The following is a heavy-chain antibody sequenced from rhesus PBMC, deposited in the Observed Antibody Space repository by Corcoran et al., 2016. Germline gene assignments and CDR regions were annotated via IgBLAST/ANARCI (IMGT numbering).Heavy chain of an antibody. J-gene: IGHJ4*01. D-gene: IGHD3-28*01. CDR2: IDASGGSN. Sequence: QVQLQESGPGLVKPSETLSLTCAVSGGSISSNYWSWIRPPPGQGLEWSGRIDASGGSNKDNPSLKRRVTFSTDTSKNQFALKLSSVTAADTAVCYCARGPYYDGSAYHAYYFDYWGQGVLVTVSS. CDR1: GGSISSNY. CDR3: ARGPYYDGSAYHAYYFDY. V-gene: IGHV4-160*01.